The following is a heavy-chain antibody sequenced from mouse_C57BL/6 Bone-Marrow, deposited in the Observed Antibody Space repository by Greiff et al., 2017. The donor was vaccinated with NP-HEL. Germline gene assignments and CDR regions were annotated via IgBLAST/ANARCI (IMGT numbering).Heavy chain of an antibody. Sequence: EVKLVESGGGLVQPGGSLKLSCAASGFTFSDYYMYWVRQTPEKRLEWVAYISNGGGSTYYPDTVKGRFTISRDNAKNTLYLQMSRLKSEDTAMYYCARPFITTVVDFAYWGQGTLVTVSA. CDR3: ARPFITTVVDFAY. CDR1: GFTFSDYY. CDR2: ISNGGGST. D-gene: IGHD1-1*01. J-gene: IGHJ3*01. V-gene: IGHV5-12*01.